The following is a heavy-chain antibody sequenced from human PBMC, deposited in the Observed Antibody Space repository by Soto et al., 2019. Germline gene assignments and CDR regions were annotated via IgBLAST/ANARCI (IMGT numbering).Heavy chain of an antibody. J-gene: IGHJ5*02. D-gene: IGHD3-10*01. V-gene: IGHV1-69*13. CDR2: IIPIFGTA. CDR3: AREEGITKVRGVMKDWFDP. CDR1: GGTFSSYA. Sequence: GASVKVSCKASGGTFSSYAISWVRQAPGQGLDWMGGIIPIFGTANYAQKFQGRVTITADESTSTAYMELSSLRSEDTAVYYCAREEGITKVRGVMKDWFDPWGQGTLVTVSS.